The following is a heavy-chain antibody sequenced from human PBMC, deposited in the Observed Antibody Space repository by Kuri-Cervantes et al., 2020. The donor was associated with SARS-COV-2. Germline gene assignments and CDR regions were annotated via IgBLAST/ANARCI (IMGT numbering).Heavy chain of an antibody. CDR1: GGSISSYY. CDR2: IYYSGST. D-gene: IGHD4-17*01. Sequence: GSLRLSCTVSGGSISSYYWSWIRQPPGKGLEWIGYIYYSGSTNYNPSLKSRVTISVDTSKNQCSLKLSSVTAADTAVYYCVRHGPTHDYGDYYFDYWGQGTLVTVSS. V-gene: IGHV4-59*08. CDR3: VRHGPTHDYGDYYFDY. J-gene: IGHJ4*02.